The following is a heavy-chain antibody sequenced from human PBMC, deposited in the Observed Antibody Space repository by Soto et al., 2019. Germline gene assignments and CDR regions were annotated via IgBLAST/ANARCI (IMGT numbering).Heavy chain of an antibody. D-gene: IGHD3-16*01. V-gene: IGHV1-58*01. Sequence: QMQLVQSGPEVKKPGTSVKVSCKASGFTFTSSAVQWVRQARGQRLEWLGWIVVGSGNTNYAQKFQERATITRDMSTSTAYMELSSLRSEDTAVYYCAAIGVRGADYWGQGTLVPVSS. J-gene: IGHJ4*02. CDR2: IVVGSGNT. CDR3: AAIGVRGADY. CDR1: GFTFTSSA.